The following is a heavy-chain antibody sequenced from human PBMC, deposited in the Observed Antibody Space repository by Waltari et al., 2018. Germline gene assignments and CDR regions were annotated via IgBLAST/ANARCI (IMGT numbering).Heavy chain of an antibody. CDR1: GFTFDDYA. Sequence: EVQLVESGGGLVQPGESLTLSCAASGFTFDDYAMHWVRHRPGKGREWVSGITGDSDNIDYADSVRGRFSISRDNAQSILFLTMNSLKPEDTALYFCARDTGEYRVLDYWGQGTLVTVSS. D-gene: IGHD4-17*01. CDR3: ARDTGEYRVLDY. J-gene: IGHJ4*02. CDR2: ITGDSDNI. V-gene: IGHV3-9*01.